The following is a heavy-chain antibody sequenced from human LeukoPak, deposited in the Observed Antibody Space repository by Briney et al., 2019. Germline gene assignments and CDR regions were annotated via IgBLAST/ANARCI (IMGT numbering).Heavy chain of an antibody. Sequence: GGSLRLSCAASGFTFSSYDMDWVRQAPGKGLEWVAVVSYDGSNKYYADSVKGRFTISRDNSKNTLYLQMNSLRAEDTAVYYCARDRGYCSSTSCYAGYFDYWGQGTLVTVSS. J-gene: IGHJ4*02. D-gene: IGHD2-2*01. CDR3: ARDRGYCSSTSCYAGYFDY. CDR2: VSYDGSNK. V-gene: IGHV3-30*03. CDR1: GFTFSSYD.